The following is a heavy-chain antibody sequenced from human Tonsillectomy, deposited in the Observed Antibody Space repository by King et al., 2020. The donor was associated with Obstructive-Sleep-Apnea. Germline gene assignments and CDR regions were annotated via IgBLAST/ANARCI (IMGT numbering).Heavy chain of an antibody. CDR2: VSGSGGST. CDR1: GFTLRSYA. V-gene: IGHV3-23*04. J-gene: IGHJ4*02. CDR3: ARDGGSSGSYPPFDY. Sequence: VKLVESGGGLVQPGGSLRLSCTVSGFTLRSYAMSWVRQAPGKGLEWVSTVSGSGGSTYYSDSVKARFTVSRDNSKTTVYLQMNSLRAGDTAVYYCARDGGSSGSYPPFDYWGQGTLVTVSS. D-gene: IGHD3-22*01.